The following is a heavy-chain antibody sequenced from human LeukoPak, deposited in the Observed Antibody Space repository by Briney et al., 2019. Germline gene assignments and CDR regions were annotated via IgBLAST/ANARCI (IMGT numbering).Heavy chain of an antibody. CDR3: ARDSSYGLEYDY. CDR2: IYTSGST. J-gene: IGHJ4*02. Sequence: ASQTLSLTCTVSGVSISSGSYYWGWLRQPAGKGLEWIGRIYTSGSTNYNPSLKSRVTISVDTSKNQFSLKLSSVTAADTAVYYCARDSSYGLEYDYWGQGTLVTVSS. CDR1: GVSISSGSYY. D-gene: IGHD5-18*01. V-gene: IGHV4-61*02.